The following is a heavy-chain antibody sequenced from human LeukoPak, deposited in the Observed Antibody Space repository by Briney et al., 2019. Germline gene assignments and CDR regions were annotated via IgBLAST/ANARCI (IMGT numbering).Heavy chain of an antibody. J-gene: IGHJ4*02. Sequence: GESLKISCKGSGFSFTTYWIVWVRQMPGKGLEWMGIIYPDDSDTRYNPSFQGQVTISADKSISTAYLQWSSLKASDTAMYYCASVQGTYDSSGYYFYYFDYWGQGTLVTVSS. CDR1: GFSFTTYW. CDR3: ASVQGTYDSSGYYFYYFDY. CDR2: IYPDDSDT. D-gene: IGHD3-22*01. V-gene: IGHV5-51*01.